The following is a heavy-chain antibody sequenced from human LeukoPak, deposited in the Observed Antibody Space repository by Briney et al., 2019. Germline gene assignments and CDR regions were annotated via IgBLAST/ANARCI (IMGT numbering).Heavy chain of an antibody. J-gene: IGHJ3*02. CDR2: IKQDGNEK. CDR3: AKDRPKTKNTSGAFDI. Sequence: GGSLRLSCAASGFTFSSYWMSWVRQAPGKGLEWVANIKQDGNEKYYVDSVKGRFTVSRDNAKDSLYLQMNSLRAEDTAVYYCAKDRPKTKNTSGAFDIWGQGTMVTVSS. CDR1: GFTFSSYW. V-gene: IGHV3-7*03. D-gene: IGHD2-2*02.